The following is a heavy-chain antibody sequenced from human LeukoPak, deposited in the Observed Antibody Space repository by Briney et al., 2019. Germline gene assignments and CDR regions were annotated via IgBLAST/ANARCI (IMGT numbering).Heavy chain of an antibody. CDR3: TRDSGLTGYDLLDY. CDR1: GFPFSTYW. J-gene: IGHJ4*02. CDR2: IKNDGSEK. Sequence: GGSLRLTCAASGFPFSTYWITWVRQAPGKGLEWVANIKNDGSEKYYVDSVKGRFTISRDNAENSLFLQMNSLRVEDTAIYYCTRDSGLTGYDLLDYWGQGTLVTVSS. V-gene: IGHV3-7*01. D-gene: IGHD5-12*01.